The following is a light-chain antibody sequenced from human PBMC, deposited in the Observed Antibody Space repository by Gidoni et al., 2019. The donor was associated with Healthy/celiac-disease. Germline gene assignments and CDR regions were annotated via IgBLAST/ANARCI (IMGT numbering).Light chain of an antibody. J-gene: IGLJ3*02. V-gene: IGLV2-23*03. CDR3: CSYAGSSTFVIDWV. Sequence: QSALTQPASVSGSPGQSITISCTGTSSDVGSYNLVSWYQQHPGKAPKLMIYEGSKRPSGVSNRFSGSKSGNTASLTISGLQAEDEADYYCCSYAGSSTFVIDWVFGGGTKLTVL. CDR1: SSDVGSYNL. CDR2: EGS.